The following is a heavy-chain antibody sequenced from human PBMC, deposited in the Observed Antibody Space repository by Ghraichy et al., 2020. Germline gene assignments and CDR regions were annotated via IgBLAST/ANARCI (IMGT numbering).Heavy chain of an antibody. J-gene: IGHJ6*02. D-gene: IGHD6-13*01. Sequence: SETLSLTCAVSGGSISSSNWWSWVRQPPGKGLEWIGEIYHSGSTNYNPSLKSRVTISVDKSKNQFSLKLSSVTAADTAVYYCARADSSSWYGGMDVWGQGTTVTVSS. CDR2: IYHSGST. CDR1: GGSISSSNW. V-gene: IGHV4-4*02. CDR3: ARADSSSWYGGMDV.